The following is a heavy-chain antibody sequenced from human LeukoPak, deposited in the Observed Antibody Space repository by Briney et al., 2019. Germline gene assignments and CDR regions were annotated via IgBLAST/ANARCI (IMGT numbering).Heavy chain of an antibody. J-gene: IGHJ4*02. Sequence: GASVKVSCKASGYTFTSYGISWVRQAPGQGLEWMGWISAYNGNTNYAQKLQGRVTMTTDTSTSTAYMELRSLRSDDTAVYYCARDQGGAVAESFDYWGQGTLVTVSS. CDR1: GYTFTSYG. D-gene: IGHD6-19*01. V-gene: IGHV1-18*01. CDR3: ARDQGGAVAESFDY. CDR2: ISAYNGNT.